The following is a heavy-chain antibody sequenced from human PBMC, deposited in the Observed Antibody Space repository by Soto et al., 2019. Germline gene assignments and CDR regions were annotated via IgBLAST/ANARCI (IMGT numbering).Heavy chain of an antibody. CDR2: LNSNSGGT. D-gene: IGHD6-6*01. CDR3: AKDLTRQLAYWLDP. CDR1: GNTLTGYF. V-gene: IGHV1-2*02. J-gene: IGHJ5*02. Sequence: ASVKVSCKASGNTLTGYFLHWVRQARGQGLEWLGWLNSNSGGTKIAQKFQGRLAMTRDTSIATAYLTLTSLTSDDTALYYCAKDLTRQLAYWLDPWGQGTQVTVS.